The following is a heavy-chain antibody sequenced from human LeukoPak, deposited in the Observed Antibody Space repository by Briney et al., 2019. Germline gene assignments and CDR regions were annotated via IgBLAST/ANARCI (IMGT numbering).Heavy chain of an antibody. CDR1: GDSISGYS. V-gene: IGHV4-59*12. D-gene: IGHD3-10*01. Sequence: SETLSLTCTVSGDSISGYSWSWIRQPPGKGLEWIGNIFYSGSTYYSPSLRSRVTISLDTSRNQFSLKLNSVTAADTAVYYCAKSNGYGLVDIWGQGTMVTVSS. CDR3: AKSNGYGLVDI. J-gene: IGHJ3*02. CDR2: IFYSGST.